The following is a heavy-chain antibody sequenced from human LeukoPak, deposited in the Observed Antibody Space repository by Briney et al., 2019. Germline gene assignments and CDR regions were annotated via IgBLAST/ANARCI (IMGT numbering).Heavy chain of an antibody. Sequence: SETLSLTCTVSPDPISSSAYYWGWIRQPPGKGLEWIGNIYYSGSTYYNPSLKSRVTISVDTSKNQFSLKLSSVTAADTAVYYCARDVGARGFEEGYNWFDPWGQGTLVTVSS. CDR3: ARDVGARGFEEGYNWFDP. CDR1: PDPISSSAYY. D-gene: IGHD1-26*01. CDR2: IYYSGST. J-gene: IGHJ5*02. V-gene: IGHV4-39*07.